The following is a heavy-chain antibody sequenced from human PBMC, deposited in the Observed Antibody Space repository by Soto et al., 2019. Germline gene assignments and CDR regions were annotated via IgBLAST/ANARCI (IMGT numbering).Heavy chain of an antibody. D-gene: IGHD6-19*01. V-gene: IGHV1-8*02. Sequence: QVQLVQSGAEVKRPGASVKVSCTTSGYKFADYNMHWVRQATGRGLEWLGYMNSFSGGSDFAPKFQDRLTLTKNTSISTAYLELTNLRDDDTAVYYCARGSAFQRTGNSDFWGQGTPVTVSS. J-gene: IGHJ4*02. CDR3: ARGSAFQRTGNSDF. CDR2: MNSFSGGS. CDR1: GYKFADYN.